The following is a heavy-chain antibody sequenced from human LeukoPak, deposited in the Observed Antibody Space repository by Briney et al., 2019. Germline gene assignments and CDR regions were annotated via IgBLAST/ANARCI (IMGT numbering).Heavy chain of an antibody. Sequence: GGSLRLSCAASGVTFSSYSMNWVRQAPGKGLEWVSYISSSSSTIYYADSVKGRFTISRDNAKNSLYLQMNSLRAEDTAVYYCARDQGFSYYYYYMDVWGKGTTVTVSS. CDR1: GVTFSSYS. CDR3: ARDQGFSYYYYYMDV. J-gene: IGHJ6*03. V-gene: IGHV3-48*01. D-gene: IGHD3-3*01. CDR2: ISSSSSTI.